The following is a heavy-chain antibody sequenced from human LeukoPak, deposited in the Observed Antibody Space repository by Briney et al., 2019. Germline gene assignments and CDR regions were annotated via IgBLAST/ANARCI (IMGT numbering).Heavy chain of an antibody. CDR3: ARGPKRVYYYYYYMDV. Sequence: GGSLRLSCAASGFTFSSYAMHWVRQAPGKGLEWVAVISYDGSNKYYADSVKGRFTISRDNSKNTLYLQMNSLRAEDTAVYYCARGPKRVYYYYYYMDVWGKGTTVTVSS. CDR1: GFTFSSYA. CDR2: ISYDGSNK. J-gene: IGHJ6*03. V-gene: IGHV3-30*04.